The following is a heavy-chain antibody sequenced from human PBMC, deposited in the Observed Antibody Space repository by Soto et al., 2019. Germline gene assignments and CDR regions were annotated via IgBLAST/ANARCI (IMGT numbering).Heavy chain of an antibody. CDR3: ARGGVTRRCRWFDP. V-gene: IGHV1-2*02. CDR1: GYTFTGYY. Sequence: ASVKVSCKASGYTFTGYYMHWVRQAPGQGLEWMGWINPNSGGTNYAQKLQGRVTMTTDTSTSTAYMELRSLRSDDTAVYYCARGGVTRRCRWFDPWGQGTLVTVSS. CDR2: INPNSGGT. J-gene: IGHJ5*02. D-gene: IGHD3-10*01.